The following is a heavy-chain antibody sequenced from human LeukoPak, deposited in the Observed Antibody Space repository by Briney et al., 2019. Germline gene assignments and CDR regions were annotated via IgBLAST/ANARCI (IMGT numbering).Heavy chain of an antibody. V-gene: IGHV3-48*03. J-gene: IGHJ4*02. CDR3: AKGFNSGSYYYFDY. Sequence: GGSLRLSCTASGFTFSTYEMNWVRQAPGKGLEWLSYISSSGSSIYYADSVKGRFTISRDNAKNTLYLQMNSLRAEDTAVYYCAKGFNSGSYYYFDYWGQGTLVTVSS. CDR1: GFTFSTYE. D-gene: IGHD1-26*01. CDR2: ISSSGSSI.